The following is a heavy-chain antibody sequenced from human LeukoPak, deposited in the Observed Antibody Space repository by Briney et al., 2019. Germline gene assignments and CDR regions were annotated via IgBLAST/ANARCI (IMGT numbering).Heavy chain of an antibody. CDR2: ISYDGSNK. CDR3: ANGRRFAYSSSWYDGY. D-gene: IGHD6-13*01. V-gene: IGHV3-30*18. CDR1: GFTFSSYG. J-gene: IGHJ4*02. Sequence: GRSLRLSCAASGFTFSSYGMHWVRQAPGKGLEWVAVISYDGSNKYYADSVKGRFTISRDNSKNTLYLQMNSLRAEDTAVYYCANGRRFAYSSSWYDGYWGQGTLVTVSS.